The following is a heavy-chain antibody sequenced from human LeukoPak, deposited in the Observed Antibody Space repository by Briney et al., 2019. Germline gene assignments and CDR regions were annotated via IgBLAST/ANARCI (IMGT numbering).Heavy chain of an antibody. J-gene: IGHJ5*02. CDR1: GYTFTSYY. V-gene: IGHV1-46*01. D-gene: IGHD4-17*01. CDR3: ARGHGAHYGDYVSGWFDP. Sequence: GASVKVSCKASGYTFTSYYMHWVRQAPGQGLEWMGIINPSGGSTSYAQKFQGRVTMTRDTSTSTVYMELSSLRSEDTAVYYCARGHGAHYGDYVSGWFDPWGQGTLVTVSS. CDR2: INPSGGST.